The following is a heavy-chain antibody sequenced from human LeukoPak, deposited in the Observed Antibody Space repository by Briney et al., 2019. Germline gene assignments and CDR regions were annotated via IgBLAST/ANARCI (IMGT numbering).Heavy chain of an antibody. J-gene: IGHJ4*02. CDR2: IYSGGST. Sequence: GGSLRLSCAASGFTVSSNYMSWVRQAPGKGLEWVSVIYSGGSTYYADSVKGRFTISRDNSKNTLYLQMNSLRAEGTAVYYCARGGYSSGWPPDYWGQGTLVTVSS. CDR3: ARGGYSSGWPPDY. CDR1: GFTVSSNY. V-gene: IGHV3-53*01. D-gene: IGHD6-19*01.